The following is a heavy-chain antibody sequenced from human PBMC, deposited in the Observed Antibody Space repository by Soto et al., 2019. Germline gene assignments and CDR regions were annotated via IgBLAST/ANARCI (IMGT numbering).Heavy chain of an antibody. CDR3: ARYLEAIVVVPAADFWSGYYRDYWFDP. V-gene: IGHV1-3*01. D-gene: IGHD2-2*01. J-gene: IGHJ5*02. CDR1: GYTYTSYA. CDR2: INAGNGNT. Sequence: ASVKVPCKASGYTYTSYAMHWVRQAPVQRLGWMGWINAGNGNTKYSQKFQVRVTITRDTSASTAYMELSSLRSEDTAVYYCARYLEAIVVVPAADFWSGYYRDYWFDPWGQGTLVTVSS.